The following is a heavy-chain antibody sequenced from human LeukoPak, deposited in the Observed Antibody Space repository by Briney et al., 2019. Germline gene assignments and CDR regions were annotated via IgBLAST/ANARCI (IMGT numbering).Heavy chain of an antibody. D-gene: IGHD3-10*01. Sequence: SETLSLTCTVSGASISSYYWSWIRQPPGKGLEWIGYISYSGSTNYNPSLKSRVTISADTSKNQVSLTLSSVTAADTAVYYCARHPELYFFNYWGQGTLVTVAS. CDR3: ARHPELYFFNY. CDR2: ISYSGST. V-gene: IGHV4-59*08. J-gene: IGHJ4*02. CDR1: GASISSYY.